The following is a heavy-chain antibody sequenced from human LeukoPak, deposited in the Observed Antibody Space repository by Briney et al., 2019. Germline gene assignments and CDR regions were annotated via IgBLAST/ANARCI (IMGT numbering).Heavy chain of an antibody. Sequence: ASVKVSCKASGYTFTRYYMHWVRQAPGQGLEWMGWISAYNGNTNYAQKLQGRVTMTTDTSTSTAYMELRSLRSDDTAVYYCARGPQWLVSVFYYYYYMDVWGKGTTVTVSS. V-gene: IGHV1-18*04. CDR1: GYTFTRYY. D-gene: IGHD6-19*01. CDR3: ARGPQWLVSVFYYYYYMDV. CDR2: ISAYNGNT. J-gene: IGHJ6*03.